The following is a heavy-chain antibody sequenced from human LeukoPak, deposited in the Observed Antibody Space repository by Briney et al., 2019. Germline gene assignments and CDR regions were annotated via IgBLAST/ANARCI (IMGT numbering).Heavy chain of an antibody. CDR2: IYYSGST. V-gene: IGHV4-39*01. Sequence: SETLSLTCTVSGGSISSSSYYWGWIRQPPGKGLEWIGSIYYSGSTYYNPSLKSRVTISVDTSKNQFSLKLSSVTAADMAVYYCARNHHDAFDIWGQGTMVTVSS. D-gene: IGHD1-14*01. J-gene: IGHJ3*02. CDR3: ARNHHDAFDI. CDR1: GGSISSSSYY.